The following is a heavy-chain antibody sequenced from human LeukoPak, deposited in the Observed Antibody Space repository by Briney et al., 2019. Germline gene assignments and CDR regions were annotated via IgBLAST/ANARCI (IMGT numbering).Heavy chain of an antibody. J-gene: IGHJ4*01. V-gene: IGHV3-23*01. CDR2: IIGNGFST. Sequence: PGGSLRLSCAASGFTFRFSAMNWVRQAPGKGLEWVATIIGNGFSTYYADSVNGRFIISRDNSQNSLFLQMNSLRAEDTAIYYCAKGRRDGYNYPLFDHWGHGALVTVSS. CDR1: GFTFRFSA. CDR3: AKGRRDGYNYPLFDH. D-gene: IGHD5-24*01.